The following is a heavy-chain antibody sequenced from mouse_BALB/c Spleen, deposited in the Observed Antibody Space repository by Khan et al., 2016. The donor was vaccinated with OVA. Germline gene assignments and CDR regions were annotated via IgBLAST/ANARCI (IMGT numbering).Heavy chain of an antibody. D-gene: IGHD1-1*01. V-gene: IGHV1-18*01. CDR2: INPYNGGT. Sequence: EVQLQQSGPELVKPGASMKISCKASGYSFTDYTMNWVKQSHGKNLEWIGLINPYNGGTSYNQKFKGKATLTVDKSSSTAYMDLLSLTSEDSAVYYCARVNYYGSNSWFAYWGQGTLVTVSA. CDR3: ARVNYYGSNSWFAY. J-gene: IGHJ3*01. CDR1: GYSFTDYT.